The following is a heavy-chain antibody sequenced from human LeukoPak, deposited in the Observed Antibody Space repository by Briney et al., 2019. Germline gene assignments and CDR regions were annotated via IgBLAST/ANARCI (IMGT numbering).Heavy chain of an antibody. V-gene: IGHV4-59*08. J-gene: IGHJ4*02. CDR1: GVSISSYY. Sequence: SETQCLTCTVSGVSISSYYWSWIRQPPGEGLEWIGNIFYSGSPNYKSSLKGRVTTSFDTSKNQFSLKLSSVTAADTAVYYCARVGHIVAAGTYDYWGQGTLLSLSS. D-gene: IGHD6-13*01. CDR2: IFYSGSP. CDR3: ARVGHIVAAGTYDY.